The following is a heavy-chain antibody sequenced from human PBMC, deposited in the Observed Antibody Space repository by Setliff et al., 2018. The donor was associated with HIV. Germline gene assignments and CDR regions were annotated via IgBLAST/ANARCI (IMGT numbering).Heavy chain of an antibody. D-gene: IGHD3-3*01. CDR1: GDSIRGYY. CDR3: ARQMTIPGVAVTPVDY. V-gene: IGHV4-59*08. CDR2: VLYTGFA. Sequence: PSETLSLTCTVSGDSIRGYYWSWTRQPPGKGLEWMGYVLYTGFAAYNPSLKSRLTISVDTSKSQFSLKLTSVTAADTAVYYCARQMTIPGVAVTPVDYWGQGALVTVSS. J-gene: IGHJ4*02.